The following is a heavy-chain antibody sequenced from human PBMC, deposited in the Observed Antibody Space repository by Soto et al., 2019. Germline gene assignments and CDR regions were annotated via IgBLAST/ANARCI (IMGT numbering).Heavy chain of an antibody. CDR3: GSTNYNPSLKSRVSISVDTSKNQFSLKLSSVTAADTAVYYCASSQPPYYDFWSGPALGYYYYMDV. CDR2: ISTSGGNR. J-gene: IGHJ6*03. V-gene: IGHV3-23*01. D-gene: IGHD3-10*01. Sequence: PGGSLRLSCAASGFTYTNYAMTWVRQTPGKGLEWVSTISTSGGNRYYADSVKGRFTISRDNSENTVYLQMNSLRVDDTALYYSGSTNYNPSLKSRVSISVDTSKNQFSLKLSSVTAADTAVYYCASSQPPYYDFWSGPALGYYYYMDVWGKGTTVTVSS. CDR1: GFTYTNYA.